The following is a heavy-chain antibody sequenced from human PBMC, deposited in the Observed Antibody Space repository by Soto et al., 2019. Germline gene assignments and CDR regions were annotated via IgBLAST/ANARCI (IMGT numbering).Heavy chain of an antibody. CDR3: ARAYEGDYFDY. CDR2: ISYDGNNK. J-gene: IGHJ4*02. CDR1: GFSLYSYV. D-gene: IGHD3-16*01. V-gene: IGHV3-30-3*01. Sequence: GGSLRLSCVASGFSLYSYVIHWVRQAPGKGLEWVAVISYDGNNKYCADSVKGRFTISRDNSKNTLYLQMNSLRAEDTAVYYCARAYEGDYFDYWGQGTLVTVSS.